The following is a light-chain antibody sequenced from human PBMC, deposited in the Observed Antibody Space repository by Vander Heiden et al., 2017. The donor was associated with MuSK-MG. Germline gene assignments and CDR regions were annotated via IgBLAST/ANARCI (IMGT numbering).Light chain of an antibody. Sequence: EIVMTQSPATLSVSPGERATLSCRASQRIGSNLAWYQQKPGQAPRLLIYGASTRATGIPATFSGSGSGAEFTLTISSLQSEDFGVYYCHQYFNWPRTFGPGTKVXL. V-gene: IGKV3D-15*01. CDR1: QRIGSN. CDR2: GAS. J-gene: IGKJ3*01. CDR3: HQYFNWPRT.